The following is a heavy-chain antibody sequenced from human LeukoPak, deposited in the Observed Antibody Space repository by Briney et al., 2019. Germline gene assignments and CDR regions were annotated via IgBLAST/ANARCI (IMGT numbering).Heavy chain of an antibody. CDR1: GYTFTGYY. V-gene: IGHV1-2*02. D-gene: IGHD6-19*01. CDR3: AREDSSAWYATDY. CDR2: INPNSGGT. J-gene: IGHJ4*02. Sequence: ASVKVSCKASGYTFTGYYMHWVRQAPGQGLEWMGWINPNSGGTNYAQKFQGRVTMTRDTSISTAYMELSRLRSDDTAVYYCAREDSSAWYATDYWGQGTLVTVSS.